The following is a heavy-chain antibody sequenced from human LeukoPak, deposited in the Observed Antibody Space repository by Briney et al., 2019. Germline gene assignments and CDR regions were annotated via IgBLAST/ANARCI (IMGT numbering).Heavy chain of an antibody. V-gene: IGHV4-59*08. CDR1: GGYISSYY. CDR2: IYYTGST. J-gene: IGHJ3*02. Sequence: SETLSLTRTVCGGYISSYYWRWIRQPPGKGLEWIGYIYYTGSTNYNPSLKSRVTISVDTSESQFSLKLTSVTAADSSPHNCPRLAPFLIYRAGNYHAFDIWGQGTVVTVSS. CDR3: PRLAPFLIYRAGNYHAFDI. D-gene: IGHD3-10*01.